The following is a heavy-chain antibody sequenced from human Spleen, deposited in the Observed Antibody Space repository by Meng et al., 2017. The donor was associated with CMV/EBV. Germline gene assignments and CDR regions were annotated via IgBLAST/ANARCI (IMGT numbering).Heavy chain of an antibody. CDR1: GGSFSGYY. V-gene: IGHV4-34*01. J-gene: IGHJ4*02. CDR3: ARDGFLEWLPLDY. CDR2: INHSGST. Sequence: SETLSLTCAVYGGSFSGYYWSWIRQPPGKGLEWIGEINHSGSTNYNPSLKSRVTISVDTSKNQFSLKLSSVTAADTAVYYCARDGFLEWLPLDYWGQGTLVTVSS. D-gene: IGHD3-3*01.